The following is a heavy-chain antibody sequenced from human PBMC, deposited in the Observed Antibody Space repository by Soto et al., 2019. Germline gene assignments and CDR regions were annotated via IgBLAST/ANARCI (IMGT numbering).Heavy chain of an antibody. CDR1: GYTFTSYY. D-gene: IGHD4-17*01. V-gene: IGHV1-46*01. CDR3: ARDHYGDRGYYGMDV. Sequence: QVQLVQSGAEVKKPGASVKVSCKASGYTFTSYYMHWVRQAPGQGLEWMGIINPSGGSTSYAQKFQGRVTMTRETSTSTVYMELSSLRSEDTAVYYCARDHYGDRGYYGMDVWGQGTTVTVSS. CDR2: INPSGGST. J-gene: IGHJ6*02.